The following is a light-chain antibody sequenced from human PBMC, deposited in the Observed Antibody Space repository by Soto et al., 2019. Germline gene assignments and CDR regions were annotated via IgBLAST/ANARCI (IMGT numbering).Light chain of an antibody. CDR3: SAYTNIGTLV. V-gene: IGLV2-14*01. Sequence: QSALTQPASVSGSPGQSITISCTGTRDDVGGYNYVSWYQQYPGKAPKLMIYEVSYRPSGVSNRFSGSRSGHTASLSISGLQAEDEADYSCSAYTNIGTLVFGGGTKVTVL. CDR2: EVS. J-gene: IGLJ3*02. CDR1: RDDVGGYNY.